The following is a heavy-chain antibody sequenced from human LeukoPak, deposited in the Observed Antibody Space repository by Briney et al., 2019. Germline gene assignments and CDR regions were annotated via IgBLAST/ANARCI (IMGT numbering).Heavy chain of an antibody. D-gene: IGHD6-19*01. J-gene: IGHJ4*02. CDR1: GFTFSSYG. V-gene: IGHV3-30*18. Sequence: GGSLRLSCAASGFTFSSYGMHWVRQAPGKGLEWVAVISNDGSNKYYADSVKGRFTISRDNSKNTLYLQMNSLRAEDTAVYYCAKVVAVAATGDYWGQGTLVTVSS. CDR2: ISNDGSNK. CDR3: AKVVAVAATGDY.